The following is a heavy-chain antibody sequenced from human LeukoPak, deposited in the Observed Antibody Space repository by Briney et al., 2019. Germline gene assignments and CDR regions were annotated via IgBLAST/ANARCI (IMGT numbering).Heavy chain of an antibody. CDR3: ARERGRGYSYGEEVFDY. J-gene: IGHJ4*02. Sequence: ASVKVSCKVSGYTFTDYYMHWVRQTPGQGLEWMGWINPNSGGTNYAQKFQGRVTMTRDTSISTAYMELSRLRSDDTAVYFCARERGRGYSYGEEVFDYWGQGTLVTVSS. D-gene: IGHD5-18*01. V-gene: IGHV1-2*02. CDR1: GYTFTDYY. CDR2: INPNSGGT.